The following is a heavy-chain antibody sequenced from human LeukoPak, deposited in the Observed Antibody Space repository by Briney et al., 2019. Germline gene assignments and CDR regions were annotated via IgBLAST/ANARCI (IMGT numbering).Heavy chain of an antibody. CDR3: AKGGCGGDCSYYYYYYMDV. D-gene: IGHD2-21*02. CDR2: ISGSGGST. Sequence: GGSLRLSCAASGFTFSSYGMSWVRQAPGKGLEWVSAISGSGGSTYYADSVKGRFTISRDNSKNTLYLQMNSLRAEDTAVYYCAKGGCGGDCSYYYYYYMDVWGKGTTVTISS. CDR1: GFTFSSYG. J-gene: IGHJ6*03. V-gene: IGHV3-23*01.